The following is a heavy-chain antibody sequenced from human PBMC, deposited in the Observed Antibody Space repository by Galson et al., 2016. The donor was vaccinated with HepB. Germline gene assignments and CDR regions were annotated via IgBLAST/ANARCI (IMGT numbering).Heavy chain of an antibody. J-gene: IGHJ6*02. Sequence: SVKVSCKASGYTFINYGISWVRQAPGQGLEWIGWISTYNGNTKYAQKLQDRLTMTTDKPTSTAYMELRSLRYDDTAVYYCVRGGLGVWGQGTTVTVSS. CDR2: ISTYNGNT. CDR3: VRGGLGV. D-gene: IGHD7-27*01. CDR1: GYTFINYG. V-gene: IGHV1-18*01.